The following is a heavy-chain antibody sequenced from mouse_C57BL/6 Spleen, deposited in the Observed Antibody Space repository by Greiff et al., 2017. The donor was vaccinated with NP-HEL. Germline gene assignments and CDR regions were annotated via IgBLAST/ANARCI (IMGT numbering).Heavy chain of an antibody. D-gene: IGHD2-4*01. CDR2: INPNNGGT. V-gene: IGHV1-26*01. CDR3: ARADYDYDGSYAMDD. CDR1: GYTFTDYY. Sequence: VQLQQSGPELVKPGASVKISCKASGYTFTDYYMNWVKQSHGKSLEWIGDINPNNGGTSYKQKFKGKATLTVDKSSSTAYMELRRLTSEDSAVYYCARADYDYDGSYAMDDWGQGTSVTVSS. J-gene: IGHJ4*01.